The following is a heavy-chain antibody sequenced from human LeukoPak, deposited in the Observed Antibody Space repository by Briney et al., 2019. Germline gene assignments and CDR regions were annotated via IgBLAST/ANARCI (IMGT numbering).Heavy chain of an antibody. D-gene: IGHD6-19*01. CDR1: GFTFSNAW. CDR2: INTGDIT. Sequence: PGGSLRLSCAASGFTFSNAWMTWVRQAPEKGLEWVSTINTGDITFYANSVKGRFTISRDNSKNTLYLQMNSLRAEDTAVYYCARAIAVAGTDVDYWGQGTLVTVSS. CDR3: ARAIAVAGTDVDY. V-gene: IGHV3-66*02. J-gene: IGHJ4*02.